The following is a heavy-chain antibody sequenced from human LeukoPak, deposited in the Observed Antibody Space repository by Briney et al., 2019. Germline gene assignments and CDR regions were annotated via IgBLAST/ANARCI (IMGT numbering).Heavy chain of an antibody. V-gene: IGHV1-3*02. Sequence: ASVKISCKASGYTFTSYPIHWVRQAPGQRLEWMGWSNGGNGNTKYSQEFQDRVTITADKSTSTAYMELSSLRSEDTAVYYCARDTVDTAMNCNYWGQGTLVTVSS. CDR2: SNGGNGNT. CDR3: ARDTVDTAMNCNY. D-gene: IGHD5-18*01. J-gene: IGHJ4*02. CDR1: GYTFTSYP.